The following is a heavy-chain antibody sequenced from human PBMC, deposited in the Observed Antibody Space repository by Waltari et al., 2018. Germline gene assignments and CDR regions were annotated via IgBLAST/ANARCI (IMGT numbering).Heavy chain of an antibody. D-gene: IGHD3-10*01. J-gene: IGHJ6*03. V-gene: IGHV1-2*06. CDR3: ARDNSPGVRYYYYYMDV. CDR1: GYTFTGYY. CDR2: INPNSGGT. Sequence: QVQLVQSGAEVKKPGASVKVSCKASGYTFTGYYMHWVRQAPGQGLEWMGRINPNSGGTNYAQKFQGRVTMTRDRSISTAYMELSRLRSDDTAVYYCARDNSPGVRYYYYYMDVWGKGTTVTVSS.